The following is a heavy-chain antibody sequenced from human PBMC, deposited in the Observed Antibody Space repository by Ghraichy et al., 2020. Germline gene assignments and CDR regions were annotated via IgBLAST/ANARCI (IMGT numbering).Heavy chain of an antibody. CDR3: AREVAAADSYDAFDI. V-gene: IGHV4-59*01. J-gene: IGHJ3*02. D-gene: IGHD6-13*01. CDR1: GGSISSYY. CDR2: IYYSGST. Sequence: SETLSLTCTVSGGSISSYYWSWIRQPPGKGLEWIGYIYYSGSTNYNPSLKSRVTISVDTSKNQFSQKLSSVTAADTAVYYCAREVAAADSYDAFDIWGQGTMVTVSS.